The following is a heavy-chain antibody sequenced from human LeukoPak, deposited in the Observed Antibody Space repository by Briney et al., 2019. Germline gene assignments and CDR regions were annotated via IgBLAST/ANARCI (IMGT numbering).Heavy chain of an antibody. CDR3: ATVSEY. CDR2: INNDGTAT. J-gene: IGHJ4*02. V-gene: IGHV3-74*01. CDR1: GFTFNYFW. Sequence: GGSLRLSCAASGFTFNYFWMHWVRQVPGKRLVWVSGINNDGTATYYADSVKGRFTISRDNAKNTVYLQMNGLRAEDTTVYYCATVSEYGGQGTLVTVS.